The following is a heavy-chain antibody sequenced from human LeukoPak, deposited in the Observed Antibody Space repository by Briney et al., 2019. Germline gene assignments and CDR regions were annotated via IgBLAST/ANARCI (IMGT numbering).Heavy chain of an antibody. D-gene: IGHD6-13*01. Sequence: PGGSLRLSCAASGFTFGTSAMSWARQAPGKGPEWVSTFGRSGSDTYYSDSVKGRFTIFRGNSKNTLYLQMNSLRDEDTAVYYCAKGSLGSWYYFDYWGQGTLVTVSS. CDR2: FGRSGSDT. V-gene: IGHV3-23*01. CDR1: GFTFGTSA. J-gene: IGHJ4*02. CDR3: AKGSLGSWYYFDY.